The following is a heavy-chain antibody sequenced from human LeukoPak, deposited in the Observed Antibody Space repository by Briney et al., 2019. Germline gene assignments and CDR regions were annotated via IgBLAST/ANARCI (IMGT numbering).Heavy chain of an antibody. CDR1: GGSISSSNW. D-gene: IGHD3-3*01. CDR3: ARARTVDQYYDFWSGYYRDYYYGMDV. V-gene: IGHV4-4*02. CDR2: IYHSGST. Sequence: SETLSLTCAVSGGSISSSNWWSWVRQPPGKGLEWIGEIYHSGSTNYNPSLKSRVTISVDKSKNQFSLKLSSVTVADTAVYYCARARTVDQYYDFWSGYYRDYYYGMDVWGQGTTVTVSS. J-gene: IGHJ6*02.